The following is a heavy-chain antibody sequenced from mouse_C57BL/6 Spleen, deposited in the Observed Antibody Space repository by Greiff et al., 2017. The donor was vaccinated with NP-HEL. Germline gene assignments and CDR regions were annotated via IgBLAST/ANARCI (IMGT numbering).Heavy chain of an antibody. CDR1: GFTFSDYY. D-gene: IGHD3-3*01. CDR2: INYDGSST. J-gene: IGHJ1*03. Sequence: DVQLQESEGGLVQPGSSMKLSCTASGFTFSDYYMAWVRQVPEKGLEWVANINYDGSSTYYLDSLKSRFIISRDNAKNILYLQMSSLKSEDTATYYCERMAGYWYFDVWGTGTTVTVSA. CDR3: ERMAGYWYFDV. V-gene: IGHV5-16*01.